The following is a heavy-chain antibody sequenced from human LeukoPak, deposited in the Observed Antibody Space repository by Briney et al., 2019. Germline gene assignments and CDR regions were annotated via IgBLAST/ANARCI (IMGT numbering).Heavy chain of an antibody. J-gene: IGHJ4*02. Sequence: SETLPLTCTASGGSISSYYWSWIRQPPGKGLEWIGYIYYSGSTNYNPSLKSRLTILVDTSKNQFSLKLSSVTAADTAVYYCARVPDSSGYYYYFDYWGQGTLVTVSS. V-gene: IGHV4-59*01. CDR3: ARVPDSSGYYYYFDY. D-gene: IGHD3-22*01. CDR2: IYYSGST. CDR1: GGSISSYY.